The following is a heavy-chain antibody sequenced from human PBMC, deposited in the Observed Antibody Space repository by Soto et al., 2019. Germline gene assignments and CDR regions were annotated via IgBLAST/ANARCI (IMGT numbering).Heavy chain of an antibody. Sequence: LETLSLPCTVSDGSIRSSGYYRGWIRQPPGKGLEWIGSIYYSGSTYYNQSLKSRVTISVDTSKNQFSLKLSSVTVAYMAVYYFARDMAEHTPRIYCYYGMDVWGQGPTVSVPS. V-gene: IGHV4-39*02. CDR2: IYYSGST. J-gene: IGHJ6*02. D-gene: IGHD2-15*01. CDR3: ARDMAEHTPRIYCYYGMDV. CDR1: DGSIRSSGYY.